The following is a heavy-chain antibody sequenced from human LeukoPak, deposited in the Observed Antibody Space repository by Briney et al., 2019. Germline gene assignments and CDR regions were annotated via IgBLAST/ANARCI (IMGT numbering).Heavy chain of an antibody. Sequence: PSETLSLTCAVYGGSFSGYYWSWIRQPPGKGLEWIGEINHSGSTNYNPSLKSRVTISVDTSKNQFSLKLSSVTAADTAVYYCARDVAAAATRKENYYGLDVWGKGTTVTVSS. CDR2: INHSGST. CDR3: ARDVAAAATRKENYYGLDV. V-gene: IGHV4-34*01. J-gene: IGHJ6*04. CDR1: GGSFSGYY. D-gene: IGHD6-13*01.